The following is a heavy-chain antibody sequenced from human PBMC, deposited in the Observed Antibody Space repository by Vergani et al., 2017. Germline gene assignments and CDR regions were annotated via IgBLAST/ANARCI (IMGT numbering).Heavy chain of an antibody. J-gene: IGHJ4*02. D-gene: IGHD6-13*01. CDR1: GFTFSSYA. Sequence: VQLLESGGGLVQPGGSLRLSCAASGFTFSSYAMSWVRQAPGKGLEWIGYIYYSGSTYYNPSLKSRVTISVDTSKNQFSLKLSSVTAADTAVYYCARDSRREYSSSHWGQGTLVTVSS. CDR2: IYYSGST. CDR3: ARDSRREYSSSH. V-gene: IGHV4-31*02.